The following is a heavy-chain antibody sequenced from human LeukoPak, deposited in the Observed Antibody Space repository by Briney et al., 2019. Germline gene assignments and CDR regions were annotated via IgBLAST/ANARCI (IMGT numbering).Heavy chain of an antibody. CDR2: INPNSAVT. V-gene: IGHV1-2*02. D-gene: IGHD3-22*01. Sequence: ASVKVSCKASGYTFTGFYVHWMRQAPGQGLEWMGWINPNSAVTHYAQKFQDRVTMTRDTSISTAYVELSSLTSDDTAVYYCARDSYDSSGYYYYFDYWGQGTLVTVSS. J-gene: IGHJ4*02. CDR3: ARDSYDSSGYYYYFDY. CDR1: GYTFTGFY.